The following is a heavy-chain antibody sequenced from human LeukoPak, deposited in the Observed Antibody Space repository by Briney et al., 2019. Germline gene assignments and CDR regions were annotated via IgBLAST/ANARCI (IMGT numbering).Heavy chain of an antibody. Sequence: GGSLRLSCAASGFAFSSYDMHWVRQATGKGLEWVSAIGTAGDTYYPGSVKGRFTISRDNAKNSLYLQMNSLRAEDTAVYYCARPYYGSGINSIDYWGQGTLVTVSS. CDR1: GFAFSSYD. J-gene: IGHJ4*02. CDR3: ARPYYGSGINSIDY. D-gene: IGHD3-10*01. CDR2: IGTAGDT. V-gene: IGHV3-13*04.